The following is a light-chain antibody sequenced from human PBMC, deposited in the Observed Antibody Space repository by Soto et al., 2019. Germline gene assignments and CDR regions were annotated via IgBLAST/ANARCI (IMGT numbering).Light chain of an antibody. CDR1: QSVSSNY. CDR3: QQYGSSPPYT. V-gene: IGKV3-20*01. CDR2: DAS. Sequence: EIVLTQSPGTLSLSPGERVTLSCRASQSVSSNYLAWYQQKPGQAPSLLIYDASGRATGIPDRFSGSGSGTDFTLTISRLEPEDFAVYYCQQYGSSPPYTFGQGTKLEIK. J-gene: IGKJ2*01.